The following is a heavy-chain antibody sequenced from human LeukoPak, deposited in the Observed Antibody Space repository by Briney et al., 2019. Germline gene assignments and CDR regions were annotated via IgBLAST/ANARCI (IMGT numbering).Heavy chain of an antibody. CDR3: ARDSCGGDCYPYTFDY. CDR2: ISYDGSNK. J-gene: IGHJ4*02. V-gene: IGHV3-30*03. Sequence: PGGSLRLSCAASGFTFSSYGMHWVRQAPGKGLEWVAVISYDGSNKYYADSVKGRFTISRDNSKNTLYLQMNSLRAEDTAVYYCARDSCGGDCYPYTFDYWGQGTLVTVSS. D-gene: IGHD2-21*02. CDR1: GFTFSSYG.